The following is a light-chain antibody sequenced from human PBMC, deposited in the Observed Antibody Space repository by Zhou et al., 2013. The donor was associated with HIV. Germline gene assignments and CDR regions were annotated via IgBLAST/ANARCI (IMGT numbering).Light chain of an antibody. CDR2: GAS. Sequence: EIVLTQSPGTLSLSPGERATLFCRASQSVSSSYLAWYQQKPGQAPRLLIYGASSRATGIPDRFSGSGSGTDFTLTISRLEPEDFAVYYCQQYGGSPRTFGQGTRVEI. CDR1: QSVSSSY. CDR3: QQYGGSPRT. J-gene: IGKJ1*01. V-gene: IGKV3-20*01.